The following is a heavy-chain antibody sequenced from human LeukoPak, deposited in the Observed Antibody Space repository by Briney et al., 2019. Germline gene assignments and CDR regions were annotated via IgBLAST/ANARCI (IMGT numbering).Heavy chain of an antibody. J-gene: IGHJ4*02. CDR1: GGSFSGYY. CDR2: INHSGST. CDR3: ARGDARHFDY. V-gene: IGHV4-34*01. Sequence: SETLSLTCAVYGGSFSGYYWSWIRQPPGKGLEWIGEINHSGSTNYNPSLKSRVTISVDTSKNQFSLKLSSVTAADTAVYYCARGDARHFDYWGQRTLVTVSS. D-gene: IGHD2-8*01.